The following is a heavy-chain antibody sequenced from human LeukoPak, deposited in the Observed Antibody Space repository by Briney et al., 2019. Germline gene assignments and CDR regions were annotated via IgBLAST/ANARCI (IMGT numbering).Heavy chain of an antibody. D-gene: IGHD4-17*01. V-gene: IGHV4-59*08. CDR2: ISYSGST. J-gene: IGHJ6*02. CDR1: GGSISSYY. CDR3: ARHGPHYEYYYYGMDV. Sequence: SETLSLSCTVSGGSISSYYWSWIRQPPGKGLEWIGYISYSGSTNYNPSLKSRVTISVDTSKNQFSLKLSSVTAADTAVYYCARHGPHYEYYYYGMDVWGQGTTVTVSS.